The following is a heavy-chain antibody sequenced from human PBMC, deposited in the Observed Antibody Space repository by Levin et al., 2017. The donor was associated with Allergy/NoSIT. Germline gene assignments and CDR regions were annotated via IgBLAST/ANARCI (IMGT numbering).Heavy chain of an antibody. D-gene: IGHD5-24*01. CDR2: LYYSGTT. V-gene: IGHV4-39*01. CDR1: GGSIISTSYY. J-gene: IGHJ6*03. Sequence: SETLSLTCTVSGGSIISTSYYWGWIRQPPGKGLEWIGTLYYSGTTYYKPSLWSRVTISVDTSKNQFSLRLTSLTAADTAVYYCASGAADAYHMDVWGTGTTVTISS. CDR3: ASGAADAYHMDV.